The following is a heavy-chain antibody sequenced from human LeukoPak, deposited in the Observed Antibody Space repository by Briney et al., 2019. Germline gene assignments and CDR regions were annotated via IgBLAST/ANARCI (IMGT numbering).Heavy chain of an antibody. J-gene: IGHJ6*03. Sequence: SETLSLTCAVSGGSFSGYYWNWIRQSPGKGLEWIGEINHSGSTHYNPSLKSRVTISVDTSKNQFSLKLSSVTAADTAVYYCARTINSGSYYKGPKGFYYYMDVWGKGTTVTISS. CDR3: ARTINSGSYYKGPKGFYYYMDV. CDR2: INHSGST. CDR1: GGSFSGYY. V-gene: IGHV4-34*01. D-gene: IGHD3-10*01.